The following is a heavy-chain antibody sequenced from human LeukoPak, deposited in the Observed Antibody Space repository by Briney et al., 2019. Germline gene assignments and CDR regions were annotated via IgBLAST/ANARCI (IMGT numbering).Heavy chain of an antibody. D-gene: IGHD3-10*01. J-gene: IGHJ4*02. Sequence: SETLSLTCTVSGGSISTRSYYWGWIRQPPGKGLEWIGNINDSGDTYYNPSLKSRITISVDTSKNQFSLKMSSVTAADAAMYYCAVGYYCGYSYWGQGTLVTVSS. CDR2: INDSGDT. CDR1: GGSISTRSYY. CDR3: AVGYYCGYSY. V-gene: IGHV4-39*01.